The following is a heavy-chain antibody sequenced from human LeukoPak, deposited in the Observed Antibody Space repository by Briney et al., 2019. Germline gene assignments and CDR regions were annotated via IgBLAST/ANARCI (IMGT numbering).Heavy chain of an antibody. Sequence: GGSLRLSCAASGFTFSSYSMNWVRQAPGKGLEWVSSISSSSSYTYYADSVKGRLTTSRDNAKNSLFLQMNSLRVEDTAVYYCARVSAAGSGFLDLWGRGTLVLVSA. D-gene: IGHD6-13*01. CDR2: ISSSSSYT. V-gene: IGHV3-21*06. J-gene: IGHJ2*01. CDR3: ARVSAAGSGFLDL. CDR1: GFTFSSYS.